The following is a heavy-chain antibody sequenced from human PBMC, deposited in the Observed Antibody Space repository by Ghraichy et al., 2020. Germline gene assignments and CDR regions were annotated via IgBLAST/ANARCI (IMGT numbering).Heavy chain of an antibody. CDR3: ARVTGSSGWGTYGMDV. Sequence: SETLSLTCTVSGGSISSYYWSWIWQPPGKGLEWIGYIYYSGSTNYNPSLKSRVTISVDTSKNQFSLKLSSVTAADTAVYYCARVTGSSGWGTYGMDVWGQGTTVTVSS. D-gene: IGHD6-19*01. V-gene: IGHV4-59*01. CDR1: GGSISSYY. J-gene: IGHJ6*02. CDR2: IYYSGST.